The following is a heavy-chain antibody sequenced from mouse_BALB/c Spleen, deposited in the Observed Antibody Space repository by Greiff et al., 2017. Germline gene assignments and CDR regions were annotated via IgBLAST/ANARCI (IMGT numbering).Heavy chain of an antibody. Sequence: VQLQQSGAELVKPGASVKLSCKASGYTFTSYWMHWVKQRPGQGLEWIGEIDPSDSYTNYNQKFKGKATLTVDKSSSTAYMQLSSLTSEDSAVYYCARGGYLWYFDVWGAGTTVTVSS. V-gene: IGHV1-69*02. CDR3: ARGGYLWYFDV. CDR2: IDPSDSYT. J-gene: IGHJ1*01. D-gene: IGHD2-2*01. CDR1: GYTFTSYW.